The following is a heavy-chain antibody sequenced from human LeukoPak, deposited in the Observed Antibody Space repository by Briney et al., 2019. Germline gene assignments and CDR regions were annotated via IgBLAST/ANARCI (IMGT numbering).Heavy chain of an antibody. Sequence: SETLSLTCTVSGGSISSYYWSWIRQPPGKGLEWIGYIYYSGSTNYNPSLKSRVTISVDTSKNQFSLRLSSVTAADAAVYYCARLVWFGESSYYFDYWGQGTLVTVSS. CDR2: IYYSGST. CDR1: GGSISSYY. J-gene: IGHJ4*02. V-gene: IGHV4-59*01. D-gene: IGHD3-10*01. CDR3: ARLVWFGESSYYFDY.